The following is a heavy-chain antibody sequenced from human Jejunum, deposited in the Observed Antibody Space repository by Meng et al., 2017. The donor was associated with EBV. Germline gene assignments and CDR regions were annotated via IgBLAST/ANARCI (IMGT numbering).Heavy chain of an antibody. CDR2: ITDSGGST. CDR1: GFTFNRHT. CDR3: AKLTRA. V-gene: IGHV3-23*04. Sequence: VRLVESGVGWVRPGGSLSRSFAASGFTFNRHTMSWVRQAPGKGLEWVSAITDSGGSTYYTDSVKGRFTISRDNSKNTLYLQMNSLRAEDTAVYYCAKLTRAWGQGTLVTVSS. J-gene: IGHJ5*02.